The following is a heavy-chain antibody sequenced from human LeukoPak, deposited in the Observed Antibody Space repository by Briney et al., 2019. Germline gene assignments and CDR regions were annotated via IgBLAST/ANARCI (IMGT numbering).Heavy chain of an antibody. J-gene: IGHJ5*02. CDR3: ARHRARRALYDFWSGYHYWFDP. V-gene: IGHV4-59*08. CDR1: GGSFSGYY. CDR2: IYYSGST. Sequence: SETLSLTCAVYGGSFSGYYWSWIRQPPGKGLEWIGYIYYSGSTNYNPSLKSRVTISVDTSKNQFSLKLSSVTAADTAVYYCARHRARRALYDFWSGYHYWFDPWGQGTLVTVSS. D-gene: IGHD3-3*01.